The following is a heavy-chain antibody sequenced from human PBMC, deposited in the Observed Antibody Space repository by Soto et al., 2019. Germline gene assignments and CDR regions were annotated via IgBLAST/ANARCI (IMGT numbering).Heavy chain of an antibody. Sequence: PGGSLRLSCAASGFTFSSYAMHWVRQAPGKGLEWVAVISYDGSNKYYADSVKGRFTISRDNSKNTLYLQMNSLRAEDTAVYYCARRSGSGLDYWGQGTLVTVSS. CDR1: GFTFSSYA. CDR3: ARRSGSGLDY. D-gene: IGHD6-19*01. CDR2: ISYDGSNK. J-gene: IGHJ4*02. V-gene: IGHV3-30-3*01.